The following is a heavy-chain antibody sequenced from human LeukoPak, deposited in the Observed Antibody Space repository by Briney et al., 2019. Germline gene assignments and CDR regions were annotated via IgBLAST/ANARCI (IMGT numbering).Heavy chain of an antibody. CDR3: GRDSRGPDY. J-gene: IGHJ4*02. Sequence: PSETLSLTCAVYGGSFSGYYWSWIRQSPGKGLECIGEINHSGSTNYNPSLKSRVTISVDTSNNQISLKLNSVTAADTAVYYCGRDSRGPDYWGQGTLVTVSS. V-gene: IGHV4-34*01. CDR2: INHSGST. CDR1: GGSFSGYY. D-gene: IGHD3-22*01.